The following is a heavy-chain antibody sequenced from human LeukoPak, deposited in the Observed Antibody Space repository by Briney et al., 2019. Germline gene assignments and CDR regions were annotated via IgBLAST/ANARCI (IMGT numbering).Heavy chain of an antibody. Sequence: GGSLRLSCTASGFAFSVYAMSWLRQPPGKGLEWVSTINANSGTTSYAASVRGRFTISRDNSKNTLYLQLNTLIADDTATYYCAKPISGGLAVTADWFHPWGQGTLVVVSS. CDR3: AKPISGGLAVTADWFHP. V-gene: IGHV3-23*01. CDR2: INANSGTT. CDR1: GFAFSVYA. J-gene: IGHJ5*01. D-gene: IGHD6-19*01.